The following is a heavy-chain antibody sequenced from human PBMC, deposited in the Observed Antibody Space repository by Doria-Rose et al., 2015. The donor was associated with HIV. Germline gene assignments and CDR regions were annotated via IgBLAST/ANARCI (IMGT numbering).Heavy chain of an antibody. J-gene: IGHJ4*02. V-gene: IGHV4-31*02. CDR2: TYYTGTS. Sequence: SVSSRGYYWDWIRLVLLKGLESLGYTYYTGTSDYSPSLKSRLNMAVDTSKNQFSLKLSFVTVADTAVYYCARMGSYRELDYWGQGALVNVSA. CDR3: ARMGSYRELDY. CDR1: SVSSRGYY. D-gene: IGHD3-3*01.